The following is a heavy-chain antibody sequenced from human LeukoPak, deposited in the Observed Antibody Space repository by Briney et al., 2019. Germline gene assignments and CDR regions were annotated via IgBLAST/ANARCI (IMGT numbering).Heavy chain of an antibody. CDR2: IYYSGST. V-gene: IGHV4-39*01. D-gene: IGHD1-7*01. CDR1: GGSISSSSYY. Sequence: SKTLSLTCTVSGGSISSSSYYWGWIRQPPGKGLEWIGSIYYSGSTYYNPSLKSRVTISVDTSKNQFSLKLSSVTAADTAVYYCAKNWNYAPFDYWGQGTLVTVSS. J-gene: IGHJ4*02. CDR3: AKNWNYAPFDY.